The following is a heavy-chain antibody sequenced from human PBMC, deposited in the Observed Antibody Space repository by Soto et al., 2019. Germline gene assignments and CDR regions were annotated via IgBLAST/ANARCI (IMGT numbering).Heavy chain of an antibody. CDR3: ARGGMITFGGVIARDY. D-gene: IGHD3-16*02. CDR2: MNPNSGNT. J-gene: IGHJ4*02. Sequence: QVPLVQSGAEVKKPGASVKVSCKASGYTFTSYDINWVRQATGQGLEWMGWMNPNSGNTGYAQKFQGRVTMTRNTSISTAYMELSSLRSEDTAVYYCARGGMITFGGVIARDYWGQGTLVTVSS. V-gene: IGHV1-8*01. CDR1: GYTFTSYD.